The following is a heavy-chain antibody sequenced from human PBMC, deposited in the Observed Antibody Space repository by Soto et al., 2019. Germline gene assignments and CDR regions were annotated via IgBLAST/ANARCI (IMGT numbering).Heavy chain of an antibody. CDR1: GSADSNYA. V-gene: IGHV3-23*01. CDR2: ISGSGGST. D-gene: IGHD1-26*01. J-gene: IGHJ4*02. CDR3: GKGTGVGATRIPFDC. Sequence: VRLFCAASGSADSNYAMGWVRQVPGKGLEWVSAISGSGGSTYYADSVKGGFSISRDNSKNTLYMQMKSLRGDETAVFYCGKGTGVGATRIPFDCWGQGTLVTVSS.